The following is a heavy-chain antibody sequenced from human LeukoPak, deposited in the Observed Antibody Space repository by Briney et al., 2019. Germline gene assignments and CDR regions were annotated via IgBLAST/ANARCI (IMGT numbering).Heavy chain of an antibody. CDR3: ARDSMWFGELLSRHYYYYGMDV. D-gene: IGHD3-10*01. V-gene: IGHV3-66*01. Sequence: PGGSLRLSCAASGFTVSSNYMSWVRQAPGKGLEWVSVIYSGGSTYYADSVKGRFTISRDNSKNTLYLQMNSLRAEDTAVYYCARDSMWFGELLSRHYYYYGMDVWGQGTTVTVSS. CDR2: IYSGGST. J-gene: IGHJ6*02. CDR1: GFTVSSNY.